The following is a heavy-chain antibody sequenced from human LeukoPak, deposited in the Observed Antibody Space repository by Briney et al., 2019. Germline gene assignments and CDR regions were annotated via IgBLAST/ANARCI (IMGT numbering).Heavy chain of an antibody. D-gene: IGHD2-21*02. CDR1: GYTFTSYD. J-gene: IGHJ4*02. V-gene: IGHV1-8*01. CDR3: ARGRGKAYCGGDCYPDC. CDR2: MNPNSGNT. Sequence: ASVKVSCKASGYTFTSYDINWVRQATGQGLEWMGWMNPNSGNTGYAQKFQGRVTMPRNTSMSTAYMELSSPRSEDTAVYYCARGRGKAYCGGDCYPDCWGQGTLVTVSS.